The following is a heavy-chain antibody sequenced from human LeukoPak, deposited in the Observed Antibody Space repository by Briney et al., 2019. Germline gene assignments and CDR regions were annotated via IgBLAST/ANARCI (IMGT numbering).Heavy chain of an antibody. CDR1: GGSFSGYY. D-gene: IGHD1-26*01. CDR2: INHSGST. J-gene: IGHJ5*02. Sequence: MASETLSLTCAVYGGSFSGYYWSWIRQPPGKGLEWIGEINHSGSTNYNPSLKSRVTISVDTSKNQFSLKLSSVTAADTAVYYCASQWELLSSGWFDPWGQGTLVTVSS. V-gene: IGHV4-34*01. CDR3: ASQWELLSSGWFDP.